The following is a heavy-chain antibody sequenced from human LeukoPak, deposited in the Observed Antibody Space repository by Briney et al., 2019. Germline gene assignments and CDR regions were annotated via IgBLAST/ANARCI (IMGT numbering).Heavy chain of an antibody. CDR2: ISGSGGST. CDR1: GFTFSSYA. V-gene: IGHV3-23*01. Sequence: PGGSLRLSCAASGFTFSSYAMSWVRQAPGKGLEWVSAISGSGGSTYYADSVKGRFTISRDNSKNTLYLQMNSPRAEDTAVYYCAKDQAYSYAIDYWGQGTLVTVSS. J-gene: IGHJ4*02. D-gene: IGHD5-18*01. CDR3: AKDQAYSYAIDY.